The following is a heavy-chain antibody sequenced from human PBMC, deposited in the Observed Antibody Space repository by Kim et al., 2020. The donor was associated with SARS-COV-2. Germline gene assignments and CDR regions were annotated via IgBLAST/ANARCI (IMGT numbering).Heavy chain of an antibody. J-gene: IGHJ6*02. D-gene: IGHD3-9*01. CDR2: IWYDGSNK. Sequence: GGSLRLSCAASGFTFNNYGMHWVRQAPGKGLEWVAVIWYDGSNKYYADSVKGRFTISRDHSKNTLYLQMNSLRAEDTAVYYCAKGDKTYYDILTGYYPPPDYYGMDVWGQGTTVTVSS. V-gene: IGHV3-33*06. CDR3: AKGDKTYYDILTGYYPPPDYYGMDV. CDR1: GFTFNNYG.